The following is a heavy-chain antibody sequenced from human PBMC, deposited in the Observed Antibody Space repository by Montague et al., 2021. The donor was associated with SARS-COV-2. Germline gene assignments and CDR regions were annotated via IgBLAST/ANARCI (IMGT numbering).Heavy chain of an antibody. CDR3: VKDMSEFDDLNAFDV. CDR1: GFTFDDYA. Sequence: SLSLSCAASGFTFDDYAMHWVRQAPGKGLEWVSLINGDGLTTLVTDSVEGRFIISRDNSKNSPYLQMKSLRTEDTALYFCVKDMSEFDDLNAFDVWGQGTQVTVSS. V-gene: IGHV3-43*02. CDR2: INGDGLTT. J-gene: IGHJ3*01. D-gene: IGHD3-10*01.